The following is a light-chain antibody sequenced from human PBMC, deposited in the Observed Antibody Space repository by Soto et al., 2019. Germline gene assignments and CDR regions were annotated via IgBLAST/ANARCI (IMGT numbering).Light chain of an antibody. CDR1: SSNIGSNP. V-gene: IGLV1-44*01. J-gene: IGLJ1*01. CDR2: SNN. Sequence: QSVLTQPPSTSGTPGQRVTISFSGSSSNIGSNPVNWYQQLPGTAPKLLIYSNNQRPSGVPDRFSGSRSGTSASLAISGLQSEDEADYYCAAWDASLTGQVFGTGTKVTVL. CDR3: AAWDASLTGQV.